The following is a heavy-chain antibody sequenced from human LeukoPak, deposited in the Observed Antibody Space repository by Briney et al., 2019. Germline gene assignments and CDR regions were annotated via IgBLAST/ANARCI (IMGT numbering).Heavy chain of an antibody. Sequence: QAGGSLRLSCAASGFTFSSYEMNWVRQAPGKGLEWVSYISSSGSTIYYADSVKGRFTISRDNAKNSLYLQMNSLRAEDTAVYYCARHYDSSGYCSPHAFDIWGQGTMVTVSS. CDR2: ISSSGSTI. V-gene: IGHV3-48*03. CDR1: GFTFSSYE. CDR3: ARHYDSSGYCSPHAFDI. D-gene: IGHD3-22*01. J-gene: IGHJ3*02.